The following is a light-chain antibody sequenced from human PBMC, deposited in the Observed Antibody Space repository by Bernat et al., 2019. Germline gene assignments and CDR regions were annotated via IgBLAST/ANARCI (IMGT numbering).Light chain of an antibody. Sequence: DTQMTQSPSTLSASVGDRVTITCRASQAINSWLAWYQQKPGKAPKLLIYKASSLESGVPSRFSGSGSGTEFTLTISSLQPDDFATYYCQQYNFYSSFGGGTKVEIK. CDR3: QQYNFYSS. J-gene: IGKJ4*01. CDR1: QAINSW. V-gene: IGKV1-5*03. CDR2: KAS.